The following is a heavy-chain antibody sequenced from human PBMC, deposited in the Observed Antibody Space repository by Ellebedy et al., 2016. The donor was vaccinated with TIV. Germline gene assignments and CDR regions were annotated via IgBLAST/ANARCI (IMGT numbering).Heavy chain of an antibody. CDR1: GGSISSYY. CDR3: ARWFGDIKAIDP. Sequence: MPSETLSLTCTVSGGSISSYYWSWIRQPPGKGLEWIGYIYYSGSTNYNPSLKSRVTISVDTYKNQFSLKLSSVTAADTAVYYCARWFGDIKAIDPWGQGTLVTVSS. J-gene: IGHJ5*02. V-gene: IGHV4-59*08. D-gene: IGHD3-10*01. CDR2: IYYSGST.